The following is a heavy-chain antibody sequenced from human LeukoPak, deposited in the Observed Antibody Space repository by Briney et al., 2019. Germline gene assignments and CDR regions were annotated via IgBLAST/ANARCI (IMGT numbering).Heavy chain of an antibody. J-gene: IGHJ4*02. Sequence: GGSLRLSCAASGFTVISYEMNWVRQAPGKGLEWVSYISSSGNSIFYADSVKGRFTISRDDAKNSLYLQMNSLRAEDTAVYYCARALPSSYYYFDYWGQGTLVTVSS. CDR1: GFTVISYE. CDR3: ARALPSSYYYFDY. CDR2: ISSSGNSI. V-gene: IGHV3-48*03. D-gene: IGHD6-13*01.